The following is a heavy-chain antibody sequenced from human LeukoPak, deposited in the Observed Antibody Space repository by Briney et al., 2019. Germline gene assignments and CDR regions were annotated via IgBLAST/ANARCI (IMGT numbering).Heavy chain of an antibody. CDR1: GYTFTGYY. Sequence: GASVKVSCKASGYTFTGYYMHWVRQAPGQGLEWMGRINPNSGGTNYAQKFQGRVTMTRDTSISTAYMELSRLRSDDTAVYYCARDYFPVAGTDYWGQGTLVTVSS. CDR3: ARDYFPVAGTDY. J-gene: IGHJ4*02. CDR2: INPNSGGT. D-gene: IGHD6-19*01. V-gene: IGHV1-2*06.